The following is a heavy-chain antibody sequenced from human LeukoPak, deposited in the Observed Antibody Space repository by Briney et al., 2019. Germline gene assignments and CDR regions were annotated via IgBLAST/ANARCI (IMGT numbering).Heavy chain of an antibody. CDR1: GFTFDDYA. J-gene: IGHJ4*02. CDR3: AKAYYYDSSGYLDY. D-gene: IGHD3-22*01. V-gene: IGHV3-9*01. CDR2: ISWNSGSI. Sequence: GRSLRLSCAASGFTFDDYAMHWVRQAPGKGLEWVSGISWNSGSIGYADSVKGRFTISRDNAKNSLYLQMNSLRAEDTASYYCAKAYYYDSSGYLDYWGQGALVTVSS.